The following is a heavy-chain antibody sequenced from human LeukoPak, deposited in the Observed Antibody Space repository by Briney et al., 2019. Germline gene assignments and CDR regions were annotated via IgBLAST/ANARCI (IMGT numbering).Heavy chain of an antibody. V-gene: IGHV4-30-2*06. CDR1: GDSISSGGYC. D-gene: IGHD3-10*01. Sequence: SETLSLTCDVSGDSISSGGYCWTWIRQLPGKGLEWIGYIYHSGTTYYNPSLKSRVTMSVDTSKNQFFLKVNSVTAADTAVYYCARAVLDNENYYAWFDPWGQGTLITVSS. J-gene: IGHJ5*02. CDR3: ARAVLDNENYYAWFDP. CDR2: IYHSGTT.